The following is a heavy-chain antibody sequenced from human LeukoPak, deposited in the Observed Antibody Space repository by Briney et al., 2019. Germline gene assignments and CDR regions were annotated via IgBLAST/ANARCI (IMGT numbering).Heavy chain of an antibody. Sequence: GGSLRLSCAASGFTFSSYGMHWVRRAPGKGLEWVAFIRYDGSNKYYADSVKGRFTISRDNSKNTLYLQMNSLRAEDTAVYYCAKDQGVVGARDDAFDIWGQGTMVTVSS. V-gene: IGHV3-30*02. J-gene: IGHJ3*02. CDR1: GFTFSSYG. CDR2: IRYDGSNK. D-gene: IGHD1-26*01. CDR3: AKDQGVVGARDDAFDI.